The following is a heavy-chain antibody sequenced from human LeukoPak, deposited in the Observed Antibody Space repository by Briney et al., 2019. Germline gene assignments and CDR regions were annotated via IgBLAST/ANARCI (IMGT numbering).Heavy chain of an antibody. J-gene: IGHJ4*02. Sequence: ASVKVSCKASGYTFTSYGISWVRQAPGQGLEWMGWISAYNGNTNYAQKLQGRVTMTTDTSTSTAYMEMRSLRSDDTGVYYCAREVFGVVKNWHDFDYWGQGTLVSVSS. CDR3: AREVFGVVKNWHDFDY. CDR1: GYTFTSYG. V-gene: IGHV1-18*01. CDR2: ISAYNGNT. D-gene: IGHD3-3*01.